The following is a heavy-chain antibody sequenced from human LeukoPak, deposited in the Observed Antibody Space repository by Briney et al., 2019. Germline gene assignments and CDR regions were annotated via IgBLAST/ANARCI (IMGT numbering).Heavy chain of an antibody. Sequence: GGSLRLSCAGSGFAFSNYWVHWVRQAAGKGLVWVSRINVEGTRTDYADSVRGRFTISRDNAKNTLYLQMNGLTAEDTAIYYCVRSMSGRNDLWGQGTLVTGSS. J-gene: IGHJ5*02. CDR1: GFAFSNYW. D-gene: IGHD3-3*01. V-gene: IGHV3-74*01. CDR2: INVEGTRT. CDR3: VRSMSGRNDL.